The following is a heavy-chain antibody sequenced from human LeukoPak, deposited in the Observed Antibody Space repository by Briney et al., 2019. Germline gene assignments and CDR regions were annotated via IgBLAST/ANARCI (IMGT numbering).Heavy chain of an antibody. CDR2: IYYSGST. V-gene: IGHV4-59*11. D-gene: IGHD3-10*01. CDR3: AREGATMVHQAGYYYYMDV. J-gene: IGHJ6*03. CDR1: GGSIGSHY. Sequence: MSSETLSLTCIVSGGSIGSHYWSWIRQPPGKGLECIGNIYYSGSTNYNPSLKSRVTISIDTSKNQFSLKLSSVTAADTAVYYCAREGATMVHQAGYYYYMDVWGKGTTVTVSS.